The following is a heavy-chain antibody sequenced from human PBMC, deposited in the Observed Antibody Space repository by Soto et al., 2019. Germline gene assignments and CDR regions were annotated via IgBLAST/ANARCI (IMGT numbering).Heavy chain of an antibody. Sequence: EVQLLESGGGLVQPGGSLRLSCAASGFTFSSYGMTWVRQAPGKGLEWVSFSSATGAGTYYADSVKGRFTISRDNSKNTLYLQMTSLRADDTAVYYCAKDRRAGGNYGFYSDFWGQGALVIGSS. V-gene: IGHV3-23*01. CDR2: SSATGAGT. J-gene: IGHJ4*02. D-gene: IGHD1-7*01. CDR1: GFTFSSYG. CDR3: AKDRRAGGNYGFYSDF.